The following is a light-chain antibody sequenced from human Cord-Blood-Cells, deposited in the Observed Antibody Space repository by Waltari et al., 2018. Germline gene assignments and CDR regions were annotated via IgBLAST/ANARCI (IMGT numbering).Light chain of an antibody. CDR1: SSHIGSNY. V-gene: IGLV1-47*01. Sequence: QSVLTQPPSASGTPGQRVTISCSGSSSHIGSNYVYWYQQLPGTAPKLLSYRNTQRPSGVPDRFSGSKSGTSASLAISGLRSEDEADYYCAAWDDSLSGWVFGGGTKLTVL. CDR2: RNT. J-gene: IGLJ3*02. CDR3: AAWDDSLSGWV.